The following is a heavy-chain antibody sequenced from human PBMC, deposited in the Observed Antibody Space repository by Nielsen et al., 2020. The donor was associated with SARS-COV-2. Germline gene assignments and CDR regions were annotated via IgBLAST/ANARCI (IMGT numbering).Heavy chain of an antibody. J-gene: IGHJ6*02. Sequence: SETLSLTCAISGDSVSSNSAAWNWIRQSPSRGLEWLGRTYYRSKWYNDYAVSVKSRITINPDTSKNQFSLQLNSVTPEDTAVYYCARSLYCSGGSCYDPGYYYYGMGVWGQGTTVTVSS. D-gene: IGHD2-15*01. V-gene: IGHV6-1*01. CDR1: GDSVSSNSAA. CDR2: TYYRSKWYN. CDR3: ARSLYCSGGSCYDPGYYYYGMGV.